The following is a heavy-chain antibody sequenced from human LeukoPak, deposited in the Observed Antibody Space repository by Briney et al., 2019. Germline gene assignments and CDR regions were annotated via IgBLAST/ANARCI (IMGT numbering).Heavy chain of an antibody. CDR1: GGSFSGYY. J-gene: IGHJ4*02. Sequence: SETLSLTCAVYGGSFSGYYWSWIRQPPGKGLEWIGEINHSGSTNYNPSLKSRVTISVDTSKNQFSLKLSSVTAADTAVYYCARGDSSVRSDYWGQGTLVTVSS. CDR3: ARGDSSVRSDY. V-gene: IGHV4-34*01. CDR2: INHSGST. D-gene: IGHD3-22*01.